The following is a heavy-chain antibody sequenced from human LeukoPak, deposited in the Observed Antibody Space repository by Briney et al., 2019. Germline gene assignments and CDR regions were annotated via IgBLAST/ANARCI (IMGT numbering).Heavy chain of an antibody. Sequence: SETLSLTCTVSGGSISSHYWSWIRQPPGKGPEWIGYIYYSGSTNYNPSLKSRVTISVDTSKNQFSLKLSSVTAADTAVYYCARVRNDAFDIWGQGTMVTVSS. CDR3: ARVRNDAFDI. J-gene: IGHJ3*02. CDR2: IYYSGST. D-gene: IGHD3-16*01. CDR1: GGSISSHY. V-gene: IGHV4-59*11.